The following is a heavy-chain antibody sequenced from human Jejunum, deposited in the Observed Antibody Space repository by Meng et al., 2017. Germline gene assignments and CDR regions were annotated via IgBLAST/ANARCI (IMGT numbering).Heavy chain of an antibody. V-gene: IGHV3-23*01. Sequence: GESLKISCAASGFTFSSYAMSWVRQAPGKGLEWVSTISGSGGSTYYADSVKGRFTISRDNSKNTLYLQMNSLRAEGTAVYYCAKVKYSSGWYDYWGQGTLVTVSS. CDR3: AKVKYSSGWYDY. D-gene: IGHD6-19*01. CDR2: ISGSGGST. CDR1: GFTFSSYA. J-gene: IGHJ4*02.